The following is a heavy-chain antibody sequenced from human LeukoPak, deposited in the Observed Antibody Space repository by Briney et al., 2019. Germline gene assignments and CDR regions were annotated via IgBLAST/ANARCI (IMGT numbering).Heavy chain of an antibody. CDR3: AKASKRSSWYFYYFDY. Sequence: GGSLRLSCAASGFTFSSYGMHWVRQAPGKGLEWVAVISYDGSNKYYADSVKGRFTISRDNSKNTLYLQMNSLRAEDTAVYYCAKASKRSSWYFYYFDYWGQGTLVTVSS. CDR2: ISYDGSNK. CDR1: GFTFSSYG. J-gene: IGHJ4*02. D-gene: IGHD6-13*01. V-gene: IGHV3-30*18.